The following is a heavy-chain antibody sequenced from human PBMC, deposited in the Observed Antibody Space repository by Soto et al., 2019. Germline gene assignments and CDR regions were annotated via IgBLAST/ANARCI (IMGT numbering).Heavy chain of an antibody. CDR3: ARVLRYFDWLLYDPDAFDI. CDR2: IYYSGST. CDR1: GGSISSGDYY. V-gene: IGHV4-30-4*01. Sequence: QVQLQESGPGLVKPSQTLSLTCTVSGGSISSGDYYWSWIRQPPGKGLEWIGYIYYSGSTYYNPSLRSRVTISVDTSKNQFSLKLSSVTAADTAVYYCARVLRYFDWLLYDPDAFDIWGQGTMVTVSS. D-gene: IGHD3-9*01. J-gene: IGHJ3*02.